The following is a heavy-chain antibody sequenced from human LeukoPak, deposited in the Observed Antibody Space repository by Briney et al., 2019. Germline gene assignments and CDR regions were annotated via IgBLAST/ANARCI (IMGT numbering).Heavy chain of an antibody. CDR2: ISAYNGNT. D-gene: IGHD1-26*01. V-gene: IGHV1-18*01. CDR3: ARTGVGANNYYYYGMDV. J-gene: IGHJ6*02. CDR1: GYTFTSYG. Sequence: ASVKVSCKASGYTFTSYGISWVRQAPGQGLEWMGWISAYNGNTNYAQKLQGRVTMTTDTSTSTAYMELRSLRSDDTAVYYCARTGVGANNYYYYGMDVWGQGTTVTVSS.